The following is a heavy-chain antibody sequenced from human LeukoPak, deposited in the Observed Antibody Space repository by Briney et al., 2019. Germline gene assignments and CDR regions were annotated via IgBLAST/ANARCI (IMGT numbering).Heavy chain of an antibody. J-gene: IGHJ4*02. CDR2: ISSSGSTI. V-gene: IGHV3-11*04. CDR1: GFTFSDYY. Sequence: GGSLRLSCAASGFTFSDYYMGWIRQAPGKGLEWVSHISSSGSTIYYADSVKGRFTISRDNAKNSLYLQMNSLRAEDTAVYYCARGDLYYYDSSGYYPFDYWGQGTLVTVSS. CDR3: ARGDLYYYDSSGYYPFDY. D-gene: IGHD3-22*01.